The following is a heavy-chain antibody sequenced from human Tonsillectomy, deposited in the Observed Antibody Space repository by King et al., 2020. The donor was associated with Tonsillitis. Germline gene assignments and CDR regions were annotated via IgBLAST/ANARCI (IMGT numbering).Heavy chain of an antibody. Sequence: QLQESGPGLVKPSETLSLTCTVSGGSISSSSYYWGWIRQPPGKGLEWIESIYYSGSTYYNPSLKSRVTISVDTSKNQFSLKLSSVTAADTAVYYCAVQGDTMIVVVITMDAFDIWGQGTMVSVSS. J-gene: IGHJ3*02. CDR3: AVQGDTMIVVVITMDAFDI. V-gene: IGHV4-39*07. D-gene: IGHD3-22*01. CDR2: IYYSGST. CDR1: GGSISSSSYY.